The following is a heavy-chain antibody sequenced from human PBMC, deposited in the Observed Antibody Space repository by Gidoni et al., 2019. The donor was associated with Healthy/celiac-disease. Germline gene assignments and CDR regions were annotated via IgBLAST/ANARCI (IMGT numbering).Heavy chain of an antibody. CDR2: IYYSGST. CDR3: ARDPGVVVPELQPDAFDI. Sequence: QVQLQESGPGLVKPSETLSLTCTVSGGSISSYYWSWIRQPPGKGLEWIGYIYYSGSTNYNPSLKSRVTRSVDTSKNQFSLKLSSVTAADTAVYYCARDPGVVVPELQPDAFDIWGQGTMVTVSS. CDR1: GGSISSYY. D-gene: IGHD2-2*01. J-gene: IGHJ3*02. V-gene: IGHV4-59*01.